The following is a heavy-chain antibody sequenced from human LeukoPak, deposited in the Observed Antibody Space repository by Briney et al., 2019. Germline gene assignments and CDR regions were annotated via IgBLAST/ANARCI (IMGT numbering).Heavy chain of an antibody. CDR3: ARDPWAVAGNNYYYYMDV. CDR2: IKQDGSEK. CDR1: GFTFSSYW. D-gene: IGHD6-19*01. V-gene: IGHV3-7*01. Sequence: GGSLRLSCAASGFTFSSYWMSWVRQAPGKGLEWVANIKQDGSEKYYVDSGKGRFTISRDNAKNSLYLQMNSLRAEDTAVYYCARDPWAVAGNNYYYYMDVWGKGTTVTVSS. J-gene: IGHJ6*03.